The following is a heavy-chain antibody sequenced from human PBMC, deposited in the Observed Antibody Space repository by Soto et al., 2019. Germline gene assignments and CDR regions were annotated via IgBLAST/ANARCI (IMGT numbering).Heavy chain of an antibody. CDR1: GGTFNNYA. J-gene: IGHJ6*02. CDR2: TIPMFGTT. V-gene: IGHV1-69*12. Sequence: QVQLVQSGAEVKKPESSVRVSCKASGGTFNNYAITWVRQAPGQGLEWLGGTIPMFGTTNYAEKFQGRVTITADEYTNTAYMELSSLRSEYTAIYYCTRCGIRYHSIGYYLGIDGMDVWGQGTTVIVSS. CDR3: TRCGIRYHSIGYYLGIDGMDV. D-gene: IGHD3-22*01.